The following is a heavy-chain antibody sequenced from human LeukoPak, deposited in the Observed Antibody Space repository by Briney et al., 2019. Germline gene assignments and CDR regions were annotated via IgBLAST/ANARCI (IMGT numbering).Heavy chain of an antibody. D-gene: IGHD2-2*01. Sequence: LETLSLTCTVSGDSINSRSHYWGWIRQPPGKGLQWIGSIYYSGSTYYNPSLKSRVAISIDTSKNQFSLRLSSVTAADTAVYHCARHVGPAALDTFDIWGQGTMVTVSS. CDR3: ARHVGPAALDTFDI. CDR1: GDSINSRSHY. V-gene: IGHV4-39*01. CDR2: IYYSGST. J-gene: IGHJ3*02.